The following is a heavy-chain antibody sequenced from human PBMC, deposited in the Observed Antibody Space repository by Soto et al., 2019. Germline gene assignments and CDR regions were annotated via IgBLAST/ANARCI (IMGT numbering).Heavy chain of an antibody. V-gene: IGHV3-7*01. CDR3: ARDRTIFGVVIGYYYYGMDV. CDR2: IKQDGSEK. D-gene: IGHD3-3*01. Sequence: EVQLVESGGGLGQPGGSLRLSCAASGFTFSSYWMSWVRQAPGKGLEWVANIKQDGSEKYYVDSVKGRFTISRDNAKNSLYRQMNSLRAEDTAVYYCARDRTIFGVVIGYYYYGMDVWGQGTTVTVSS. CDR1: GFTFSSYW. J-gene: IGHJ6*02.